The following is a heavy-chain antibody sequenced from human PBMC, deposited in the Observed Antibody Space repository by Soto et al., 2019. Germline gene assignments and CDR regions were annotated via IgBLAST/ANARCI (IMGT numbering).Heavy chain of an antibody. Sequence: PGGSLRLSCAASGFTFSSYSMNWVRQAPGKGLEWVSYISSSSSTIYYADSVKGRFTISRDNAKNSLYLQMNSLRDEDTAVYYCARVDCSSTSCPNHHCYYYGMDVWGQGTTVTGSS. D-gene: IGHD2-2*01. CDR2: ISSSSSTI. V-gene: IGHV3-48*02. CDR1: GFTFSSYS. CDR3: ARVDCSSTSCPNHHCYYYGMDV. J-gene: IGHJ6*02.